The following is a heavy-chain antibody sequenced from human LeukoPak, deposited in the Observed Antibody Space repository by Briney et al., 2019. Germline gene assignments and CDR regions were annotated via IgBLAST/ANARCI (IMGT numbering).Heavy chain of an antibody. J-gene: IGHJ4*02. CDR3: ARGVSYGYSGYFDY. D-gene: IGHD5-18*01. CDR1: GGSFSGYY. CDR2: INHSGST. Sequence: PSETLPLTCAVYGGSFSGYYWSWIRQPPGKGLEWIGEINHSGSTNYNPSLKSRVTISVDTSKNQFSLKLSSVTAADTAVYYCARGVSYGYSGYFDYWGQGTLVTVSS. V-gene: IGHV4-34*01.